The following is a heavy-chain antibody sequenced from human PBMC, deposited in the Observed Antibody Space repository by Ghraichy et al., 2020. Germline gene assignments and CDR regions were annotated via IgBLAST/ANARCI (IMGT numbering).Heavy chain of an antibody. CDR3: ARDGAYCGGDCYPPSPSTPGQGMDV. CDR1: GYTFTDYY. Sequence: ASVKVSCKASGYTFTDYYMHWVRQAPGQGLEWMGWINPNSGATNYAQKFPGRVTMTRDTSISTAYMELSSLRSDDTAMYFCARDGAYCGGDCYPPSPSTPGQGMDVWGQGTTVTVS. CDR2: INPNSGAT. D-gene: IGHD2-21*02. V-gene: IGHV1-2*02. J-gene: IGHJ6*02.